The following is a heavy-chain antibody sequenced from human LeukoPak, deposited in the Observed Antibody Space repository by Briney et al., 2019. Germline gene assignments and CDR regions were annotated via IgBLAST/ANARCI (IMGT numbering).Heavy chain of an antibody. D-gene: IGHD2-15*01. CDR1: GGSISSYY. J-gene: IGHJ3*02. V-gene: IGHV4-4*07. CDR3: ARIRRLGYCSGGSCPGAFDI. CDR2: IYTSGST. Sequence: SETLSLTCTVSGGSISSYYWSWLRQPAGKGLEWIGRIYTSGSTNYNPSLKSRVTMSVDTSKNQFSLKLSSVTAADTAVYYCARIRRLGYCSGGSCPGAFDIWGQGTMVTVSS.